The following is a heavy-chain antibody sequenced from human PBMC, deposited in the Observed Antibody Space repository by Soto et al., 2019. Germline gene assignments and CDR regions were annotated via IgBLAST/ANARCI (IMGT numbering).Heavy chain of an antibody. J-gene: IGHJ4*02. CDR1: GGSISSYY. CDR2: IYYSGST. Sequence: SETLSLTCTVSGGSISSYYWSWIRQPPGKGLEWIGYIYYSGSTNYNPSLKSRVTISVDTSKNQFSLKLSSVTAADTAVYYCASLGGWLVDYWGQGTLVTVSS. CDR3: ASLGGWLVDY. V-gene: IGHV4-59*01. D-gene: IGHD6-19*01.